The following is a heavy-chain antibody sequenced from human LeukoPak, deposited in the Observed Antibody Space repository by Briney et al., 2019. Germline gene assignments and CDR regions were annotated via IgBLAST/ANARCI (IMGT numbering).Heavy chain of an antibody. D-gene: IGHD2-2*01. V-gene: IGHV3-30*03. Sequence: PGGSLRLSCAASGFTFSSYGMHWVRQAPGKGLEWVAILSYDGSDKYFPHSVKGRFTISRDNSKNTLYLQMNSLRAEDTAVYYCARDYSSSGTFFGYYYGMDVWGQGTTVTVSS. J-gene: IGHJ6*02. CDR2: LSYDGSDK. CDR1: GFTFSSYG. CDR3: ARDYSSSGTFFGYYYGMDV.